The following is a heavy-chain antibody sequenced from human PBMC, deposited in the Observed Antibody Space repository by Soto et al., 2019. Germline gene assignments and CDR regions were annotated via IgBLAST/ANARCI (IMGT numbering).Heavy chain of an antibody. V-gene: IGHV4-31*03. D-gene: IGHD3-22*01. CDR2: IYYSGST. CDR3: ARGMHLDYYDSRDAFDI. CDR1: GGSISSGGYY. J-gene: IGHJ3*02. Sequence: SETLSLTCTVSGGSISSGGYYWSLILQHPWKGLEWIGYIYYSGSTYYNPSLKSRVTISVDTSKNQFSLKLSSVTAADTDVYYCARGMHLDYYDSRDAFDIWGQGIMVTVSS.